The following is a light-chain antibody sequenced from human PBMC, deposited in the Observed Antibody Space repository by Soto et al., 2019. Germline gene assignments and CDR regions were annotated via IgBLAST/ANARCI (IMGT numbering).Light chain of an antibody. Sequence: QSVLTQPASISGAPGQTVTISCTGSSTNIGADYAVHWYQQLPETAPKLLIYTNNNRPSGVPDRFSASKSGASASLAITGLRDEDEADYYCQSYDSSLSGLIFGGGTKVTVL. V-gene: IGLV1-40*03. J-gene: IGLJ2*01. CDR2: TNN. CDR1: STNIGADYA. CDR3: QSYDSSLSGLI.